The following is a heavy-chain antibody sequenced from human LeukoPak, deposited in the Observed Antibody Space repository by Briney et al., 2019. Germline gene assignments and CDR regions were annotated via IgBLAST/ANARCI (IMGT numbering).Heavy chain of an antibody. CDR2: ISRDGGNT. J-gene: IGHJ4*02. D-gene: IGHD5-24*01. V-gene: IGHV3-43*01. CDR3: AKDGEMATISWTNFDY. Sequence: GGSLRLPCAASGFTFDDYTMHWVRQAPGKGLEWVSLISRDGGNTYYADSVKGRFTISRDNSKNSLYLQMNSLTTEDTAFYYCAKDGEMATISWTNFDYWGQGTLVTVSS. CDR1: GFTFDDYT.